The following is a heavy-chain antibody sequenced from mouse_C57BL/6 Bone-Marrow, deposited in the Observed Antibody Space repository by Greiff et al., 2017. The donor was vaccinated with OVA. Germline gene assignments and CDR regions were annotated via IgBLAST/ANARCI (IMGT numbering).Heavy chain of an antibody. CDR3: ARAGGIYYGSSPSYAMDY. D-gene: IGHD1-1*01. J-gene: IGHJ4*01. CDR1: GYTFTSYW. CDR2: IDPNSGGT. Sequence: VQVVESGAELVKPGASVKLSCKASGYTFTSYWMHWVKQRPGRGLEWIGRIDPNSGGTKYNEKFKSKATLTVDKPSSTAYMQLSSLTSEDSAVYYCARAGGIYYGSSPSYAMDYWGQGTSVTVSS. V-gene: IGHV1-72*01.